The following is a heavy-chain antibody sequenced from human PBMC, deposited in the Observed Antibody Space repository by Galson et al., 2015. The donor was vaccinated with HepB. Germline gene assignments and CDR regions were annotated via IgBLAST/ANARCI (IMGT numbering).Heavy chain of an antibody. Sequence: SLRLSCAASGFTFSHYAMGWVRQAPGKGLEWVSAIIASGATSYHADSVKGRFTISRDNSKNTLYLQMNSLRVEDTAIYYCAKDCRGPQAGTWYFDHWGQGTLVTVSS. CDR3: AKDCRGPQAGTWYFDH. CDR1: GFTFSHYA. J-gene: IGHJ4*02. D-gene: IGHD6-13*01. V-gene: IGHV3-23*01. CDR2: IIASGATS.